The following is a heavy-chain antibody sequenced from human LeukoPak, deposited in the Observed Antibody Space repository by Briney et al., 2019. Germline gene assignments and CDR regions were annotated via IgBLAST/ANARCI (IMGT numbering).Heavy chain of an antibody. Sequence: GGSLRLSCAASGFTFSSYSMNWVRQAPGKGLEWVSSISSSSSYIYYADSVKGRFTISRDNAKNSLYLQMNSLRAEDTAVYFCARESWDIVVVPAALDYWGQGTLVTVSS. CDR1: GFTFSSYS. V-gene: IGHV3-21*01. CDR2: ISSSSSYI. D-gene: IGHD2-2*01. J-gene: IGHJ4*02. CDR3: ARESWDIVVVPAALDY.